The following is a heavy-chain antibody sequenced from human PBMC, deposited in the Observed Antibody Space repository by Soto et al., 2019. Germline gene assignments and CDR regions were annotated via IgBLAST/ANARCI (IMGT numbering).Heavy chain of an antibody. Sequence: GGSLRLSCSASGFTVSSHSIHWIRQAPGKGLEHVSAISSNGGSTYYADSVNGRFTISRDNSKNTVYLQMSSLRNEDTAVYYCVARYCSSTTCYQVDYWGQGTLVTVSS. CDR3: VARYCSSTTCYQVDY. D-gene: IGHD2-2*01. CDR2: ISSNGGST. J-gene: IGHJ4*02. V-gene: IGHV3-64D*06. CDR1: GFTVSSHS.